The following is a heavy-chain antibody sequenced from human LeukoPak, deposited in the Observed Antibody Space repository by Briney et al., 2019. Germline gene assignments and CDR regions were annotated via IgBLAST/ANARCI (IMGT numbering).Heavy chain of an antibody. J-gene: IGHJ4*02. CDR3: LDSSGYSDY. CDR2: ISYDGSNK. Sequence: GRSLRLSCAASGFTFSSYGMHWVRQAPGKGLEWVAVISYDGSNKYYADSVKGRFTISRDNSKNTLYLQMNSLRAEDTAVYYCLDSSGYSDYWGQGTLVTVSS. D-gene: IGHD3-22*01. CDR1: GFTFSSYG. V-gene: IGHV3-30*03.